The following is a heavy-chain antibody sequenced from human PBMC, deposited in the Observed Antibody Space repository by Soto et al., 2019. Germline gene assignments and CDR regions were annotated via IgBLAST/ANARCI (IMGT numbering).Heavy chain of an antibody. CDR1: RYTYASNG. V-gene: IGHV1-18*01. D-gene: IGHD6-13*01. J-gene: IGHJ4*02. CDR2: ISAYNGNT. CDR3: ARLAAAGTGYVDY. Sequence: AEVSSEEPRYTYASNGLSCARQAPGKGLEWMGWISAYNGNTNYAQKLQGRVTMTTDTSTSTAYMELRSLRSDDTAVYYCARLAAAGTGYVDYWGQGTLVTSP.